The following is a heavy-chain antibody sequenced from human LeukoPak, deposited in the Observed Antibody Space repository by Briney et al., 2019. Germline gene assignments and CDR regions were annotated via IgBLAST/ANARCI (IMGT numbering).Heavy chain of an antibody. V-gene: IGHV1-24*01. J-gene: IGHJ6*02. D-gene: IGHD4-17*01. Sequence: ASVKVSCKVSGYTLTGLSMHWVRQAPGKGLEWMGGFDPEDGGTIYAQKFQGRVTMTEDTSTDTAYMELSSLRSEDTAVYYCATSPYYGDPGPLSFYYYGMDVWGQGTTVTVSS. CDR1: GYTLTGLS. CDR2: FDPEDGGT. CDR3: ATSPYYGDPGPLSFYYYGMDV.